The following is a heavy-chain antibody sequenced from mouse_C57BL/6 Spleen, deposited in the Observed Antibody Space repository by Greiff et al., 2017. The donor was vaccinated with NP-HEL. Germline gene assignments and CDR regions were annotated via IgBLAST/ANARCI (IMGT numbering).Heavy chain of an antibody. D-gene: IGHD1-1*01. J-gene: IGHJ3*01. Sequence: EVKLMESGPELVKPGASVKIPCKASGYTFTDYNMDWVKQSHGKSLEWIGDINPNNGGTIYNQKFKGKATLTVDKSSSTAYMELRSLTSEDTAVYYCASYLWADWGQGTLVTVSA. V-gene: IGHV1-18*01. CDR3: ASYLWAD. CDR1: GYTFTDYN. CDR2: INPNNGGT.